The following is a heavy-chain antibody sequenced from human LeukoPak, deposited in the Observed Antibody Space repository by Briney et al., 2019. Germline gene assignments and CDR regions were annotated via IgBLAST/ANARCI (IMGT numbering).Heavy chain of an antibody. D-gene: IGHD3-10*01. J-gene: IGHJ5*02. Sequence: SETLSLTCTVSGGSISSYYWSWLRQPAGKGLEWIGRIYTTGSTNYNPSLRSRVTMSVDTSKNQFSLKLTSVTAADTAVYYCAKDTLLDYGSGSLNWFDPWGQGTLVTVSS. V-gene: IGHV4-4*07. CDR1: GGSISSYY. CDR3: AKDTLLDYGSGSLNWFDP. CDR2: IYTTGST.